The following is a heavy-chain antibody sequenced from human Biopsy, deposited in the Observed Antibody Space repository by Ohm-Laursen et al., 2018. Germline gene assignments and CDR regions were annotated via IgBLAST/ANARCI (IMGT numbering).Heavy chain of an antibody. V-gene: IGHV1-2*02. CDR3: TRGGYYYDSLAYYYWFDP. Sequence: SVKVSCKASGYTFTGYHVRWVRQAPGQGLERMGWINAKTGDTNYAQKFQGRVTMTRDTSISTAYVDLSSLRSDDTAVYYCTRGGYYYDSLAYYYWFDPWGQGTLVTVSS. J-gene: IGHJ5*02. CDR2: INAKTGDT. CDR1: GYTFTGYH. D-gene: IGHD3-22*01.